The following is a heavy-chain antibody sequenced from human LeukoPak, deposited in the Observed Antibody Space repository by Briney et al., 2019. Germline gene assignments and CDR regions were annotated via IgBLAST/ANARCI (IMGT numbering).Heavy chain of an antibody. Sequence: PGGSLRLSCAASGFTFSSYSMTWVRQAPGKGLEWVSSISSSSSYIYYADSVKGRFTISRDNAKNSLYLQMNSLRAEDTAVYYCARWAGYCSSTSCQIGDYWGQGTLATVSS. V-gene: IGHV3-21*01. CDR1: GFTFSSYS. CDR2: ISSSSSYI. D-gene: IGHD2-2*01. CDR3: ARWAGYCSSTSCQIGDY. J-gene: IGHJ4*02.